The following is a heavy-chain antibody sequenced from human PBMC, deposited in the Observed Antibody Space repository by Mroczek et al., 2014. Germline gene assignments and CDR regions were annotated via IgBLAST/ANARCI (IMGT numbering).Heavy chain of an antibody. CDR1: GGSISSGGYY. J-gene: IGHJ4*02. V-gene: IGHV4-31*03. CDR3: ARVWRRGDYIDEVHKFDY. D-gene: IGHD4-11*01. Sequence: QVQLVESGPGLVKPSQTLSLTCTVSGGSISSGGYYWSWIRQHPGKGLEWIGYIYYSGSTYYNPSLKSRVTISVDTSKNQFSLKLSSVTAADTAVYYCARVWRRGDYIDEVHKFDYWGQGTLVTVSS. CDR2: IYYSGST.